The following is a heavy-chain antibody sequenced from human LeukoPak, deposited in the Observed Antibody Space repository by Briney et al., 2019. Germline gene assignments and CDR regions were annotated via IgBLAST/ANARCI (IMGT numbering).Heavy chain of an antibody. J-gene: IGHJ4*02. CDR2: ISYDGSNK. Sequence: GGSLRLSCAASGFTFSSYGMHWVRQAPGKGLEWVAVISYDGSNKYYADSVKGRFTISRDNSKNTLYLQMNSLRAEDTAVYYCTRYNNDHFDYWGQGTLVTVSS. CDR3: TRYNNDHFDY. V-gene: IGHV3-30*03. CDR1: GFTFSSYG. D-gene: IGHD1-14*01.